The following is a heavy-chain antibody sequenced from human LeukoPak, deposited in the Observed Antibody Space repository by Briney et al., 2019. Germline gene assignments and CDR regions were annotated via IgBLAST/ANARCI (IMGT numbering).Heavy chain of an antibody. CDR3: ARLGIYPIQGYNYNYHYMDV. J-gene: IGHJ6*03. D-gene: IGHD1-1*01. CDR1: GASISSSY. V-gene: IGHV4-59*08. Sequence: SETLSLTCTVSGASISSSYWSWIRQPPGKGLECIGYIYYTGSTNYNPSLKSRVTISVDMSKNQFSLQLSSVTAADTAAYYCARLGIYPIQGYNYNYHYMDVWAKGTTVTVSS. CDR2: IYYTGST.